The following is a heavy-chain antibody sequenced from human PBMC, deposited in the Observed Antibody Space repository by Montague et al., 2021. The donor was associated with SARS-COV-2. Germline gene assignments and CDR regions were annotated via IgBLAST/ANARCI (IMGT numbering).Heavy chain of an antibody. CDR3: ARDVGLLNDY. J-gene: IGHJ4*02. Sequence: SLRLSCAASGFTFSSYAMHWVRQAPGKGLERVAVISYDGSNKYYADSVKGRFTISRDNSKNTQYLQMNSLRAEDTAVYYCARDVGLLNDYWGQGTLVTVSS. D-gene: IGHD2-21*02. CDR2: ISYDGSNK. CDR1: GFTFSSYA. V-gene: IGHV3-30*04.